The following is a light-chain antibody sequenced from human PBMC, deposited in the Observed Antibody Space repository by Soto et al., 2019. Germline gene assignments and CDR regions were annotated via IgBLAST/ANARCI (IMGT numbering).Light chain of an antibody. J-gene: IGKJ5*01. V-gene: IGKV1-39*01. CDR1: QDLSNY. CDR3: QQSYSSPIT. CDR2: DAS. Sequence: DVQLTQSPSFLSASVGDRLTITCRASQDLSNYLAWYQQKPGKAPKLLIYDASSLESGVPSRFSGSGSGTDFTLTISSLQPEDFATYYCQQSYSSPITFGQGTRLEIK.